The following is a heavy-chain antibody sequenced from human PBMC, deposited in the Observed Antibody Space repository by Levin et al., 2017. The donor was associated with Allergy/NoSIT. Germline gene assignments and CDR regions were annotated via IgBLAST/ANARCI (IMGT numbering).Heavy chain of an antibody. V-gene: IGHV4-39*07. CDR2: IYYSGST. CDR1: GGSISSSNYH. J-gene: IGHJ4*02. CDR3: ARVDTGLVVLDY. D-gene: IGHD5-18*01. Sequence: SETLSLTCTVSGGSISSSNYHWGWIRQPPGKGLEWIGSIYYSGSTYYNPSLKSRVTISVDTSKSQFSLKLSSVTAADTAVYYCARVDTGLVVLDYWGQGTLVTVSS.